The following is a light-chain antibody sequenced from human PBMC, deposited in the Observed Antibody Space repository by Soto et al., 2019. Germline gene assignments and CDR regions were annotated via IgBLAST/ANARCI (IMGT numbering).Light chain of an antibody. Sequence: QSALTQPASVSGSPGQSVTISCTGTSSDIGGYNYVSWYQQHPGKAPKLMVYAVSNRFPGVSNRFSGSKSGNTASLTISGLQAEDEADYYCSSYTSSTTVVFGGGTKLTVL. J-gene: IGLJ2*01. CDR3: SSYTSSTTVV. CDR1: SSDIGGYNY. CDR2: AVS. V-gene: IGLV2-14*01.